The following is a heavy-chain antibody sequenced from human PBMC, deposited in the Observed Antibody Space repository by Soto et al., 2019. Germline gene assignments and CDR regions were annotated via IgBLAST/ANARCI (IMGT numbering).Heavy chain of an antibody. J-gene: IGHJ6*02. D-gene: IGHD5-12*01. Sequence: QVQLVQSGAEVKKPGSSVKVSCQASGGTFRSYAISWVRQAPGQGLEWMGGIIPIFGAATYEQKFQGRVTIPADESTSKAYMELSSLRSEDPAFYYGASSVAKYYYAGMDVWGQGTTVTFSS. V-gene: IGHV1-69*12. CDR1: GGTFRSYA. CDR2: IIPIFGAA. CDR3: ASSVAKYYYAGMDV.